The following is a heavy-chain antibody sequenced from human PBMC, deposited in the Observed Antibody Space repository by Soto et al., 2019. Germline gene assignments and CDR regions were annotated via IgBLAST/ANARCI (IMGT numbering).Heavy chain of an antibody. CDR2: IYWDDDK. D-gene: IGHD6-19*01. Sequence: QITLKASGPTLVEPTQTLTLTCTSSGFSLSTTGVSVGWVRQSPGKALECLALIYWDDDKRYTPSLRSRLTITKDTSKSQVVLTMTNMAPVDTATCYCAHRRIRNSDWDSGCFDYWGQGTLVAVSS. CDR3: AHRRIRNSDWDSGCFDY. CDR1: GFSLSTTGVS. J-gene: IGHJ4*02. V-gene: IGHV2-5*02.